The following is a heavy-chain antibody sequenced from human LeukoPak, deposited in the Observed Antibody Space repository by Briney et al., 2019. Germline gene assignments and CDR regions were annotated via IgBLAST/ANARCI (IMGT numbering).Heavy chain of an antibody. J-gene: IGHJ3*02. Sequence: SETLSLTCTVSGGSISSYYWSWIRQPPGKGLEGIGYIYYSGSTNYNPSLKSRVPFSVDPSKIQFSLTVSSVSAGDTEVYYCARRAVVVHDDALDIWGKGTMVTVFS. CDR2: IYYSGST. D-gene: IGHD2-2*01. CDR3: ARRAVVVHDDALDI. CDR1: GGSISSYY. V-gene: IGHV4-59*08.